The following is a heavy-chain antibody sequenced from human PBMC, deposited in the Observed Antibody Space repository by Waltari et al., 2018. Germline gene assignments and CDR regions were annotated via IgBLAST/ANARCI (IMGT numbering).Heavy chain of an antibody. CDR2: FDPEDGET. Sequence: QVQLVQSGAEVKTPGASVKVSCKVSGYSLTELSMPWVRPAPGKGLEWMGGFDPEDGETIYAQKFQGRVTMTEDTSTDTAYMELSSLRSEDTAVYYCATDPSFTMVRGAPGYWGQGTLVTVSS. CDR1: GYSLTELS. CDR3: ATDPSFTMVRGAPGY. V-gene: IGHV1-24*01. D-gene: IGHD3-10*01. J-gene: IGHJ4*02.